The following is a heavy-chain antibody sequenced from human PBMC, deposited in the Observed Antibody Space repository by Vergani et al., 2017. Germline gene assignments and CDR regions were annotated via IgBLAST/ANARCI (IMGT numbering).Heavy chain of an antibody. CDR3: ARDDHQVLRYFDWLSTDPYYYGMDV. Sequence: EVQLVESGVGLVKPGGSLRLSCAASGFTFSNAWMSWVRQAPGKGLEWVGRIKSKTDGGTTDYAAPVKGRFTISRDDSKNTLYLQMNSLRAEDTAVYYCARDDHQVLRYFDWLSTDPYYYGMDVWGQGTTVTVSS. CDR2: IKSKTDGGTT. J-gene: IGHJ6*02. D-gene: IGHD3-9*01. V-gene: IGHV3-15*05. CDR1: GFTFSNAW.